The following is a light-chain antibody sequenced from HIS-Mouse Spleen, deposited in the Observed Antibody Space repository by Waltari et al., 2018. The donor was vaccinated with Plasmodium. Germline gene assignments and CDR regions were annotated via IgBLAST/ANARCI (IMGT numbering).Light chain of an antibody. Sequence: DIQMTQSPSTLSASVGDRVTITCRASQSLSSWLAWYQQKPGKAPKLRIYKASSLESGVPSRFSGSGSGTEFACTISRLQPDEFATYYCQEYNSYWWTFGQGTKVEIK. V-gene: IGKV1-5*03. CDR2: KAS. CDR1: QSLSSW. J-gene: IGKJ1*01. CDR3: QEYNSYWWT.